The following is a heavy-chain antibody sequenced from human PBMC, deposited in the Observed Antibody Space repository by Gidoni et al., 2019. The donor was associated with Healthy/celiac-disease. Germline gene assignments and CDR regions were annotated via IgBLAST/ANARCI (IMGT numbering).Heavy chain of an antibody. V-gene: IGHV3-23*01. CDR2: ISGSGGST. CDR1: GFPFSSSA. J-gene: IGHJ3*02. Sequence: EVQLLESGGGLVQPGGSLRLSCAASGFPFSSSALSWVRQAPGKGLEWVSAISGSGGSTYYADSVKGRFTISRDNSKNTLYLQMNSLRAEDTAVYYCAKDYDILTGYYKGAGAFDIWGQGTMVTVSS. D-gene: IGHD3-9*01. CDR3: AKDYDILTGYYKGAGAFDI.